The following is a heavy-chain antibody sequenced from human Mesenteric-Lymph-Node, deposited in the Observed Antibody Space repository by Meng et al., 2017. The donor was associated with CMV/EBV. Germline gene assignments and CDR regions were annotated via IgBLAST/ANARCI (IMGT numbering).Heavy chain of an antibody. D-gene: IGHD5-18*01. Sequence: GGSLRLSCAASGFTFDDYNMHWVRQAPGKGLEWVSLISWNSGRIGYADSVKGRFTISRDNAKNSLYLQMSSLRAEDTAFYYCAKSYSYAENYFDYWGQGTLVTVSS. V-gene: IGHV3-9*01. CDR1: GFTFDDYN. CDR3: AKSYSYAENYFDY. J-gene: IGHJ4*02. CDR2: ISWNSGRI.